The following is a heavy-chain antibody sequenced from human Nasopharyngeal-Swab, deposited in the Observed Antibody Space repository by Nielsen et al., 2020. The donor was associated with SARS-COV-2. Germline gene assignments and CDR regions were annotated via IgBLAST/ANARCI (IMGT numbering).Heavy chain of an antibody. J-gene: IGHJ4*02. Sequence: GGSLRLSCAASGFTLSSYAMHWVRQAPGKGLEWVAVISYDGSNKYYADSVKGRFTISRDNSKNTLYLQMNSLRAEDTAVYYCARPLTGYYYFDYWGQGTLVTVSS. CDR1: GFTLSSYA. CDR3: ARPLTGYYYFDY. V-gene: IGHV3-30*04. CDR2: ISYDGSNK. D-gene: IGHD3-9*01.